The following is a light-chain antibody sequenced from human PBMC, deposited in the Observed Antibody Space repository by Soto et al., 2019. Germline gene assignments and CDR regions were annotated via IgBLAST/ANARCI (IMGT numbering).Light chain of an antibody. J-gene: IGLJ2*01. CDR1: SSDVGGYNY. Sequence: QSVLTQPASVSGSPGQSITISCTGTSSDVGGYNYVSWYQQHPGKAPKLMIYDVNTRPSGVSNRFSGSKSGNTASLTISGLQAEDEADYYCSSYTSSISFGGGTKAIVL. V-gene: IGLV2-14*01. CDR2: DVN. CDR3: SSYTSSIS.